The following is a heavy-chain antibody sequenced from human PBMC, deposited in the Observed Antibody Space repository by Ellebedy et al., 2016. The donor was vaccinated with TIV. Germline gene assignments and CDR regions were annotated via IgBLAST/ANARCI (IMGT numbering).Heavy chain of an antibody. Sequence: AASVKVSCKASGYTFSSYGISWVRQAPGQGLEWMGWISTYNGNTIYGQKFQGRVTMTTDTSSRTAYMELRSLRSDDAAGYYCARDNTVGGTNWFDPWGQGTLVIVSS. D-gene: IGHD6-19*01. CDR2: ISTYNGNT. V-gene: IGHV1-18*04. J-gene: IGHJ5*02. CDR1: GYTFSSYG. CDR3: ARDNTVGGTNWFDP.